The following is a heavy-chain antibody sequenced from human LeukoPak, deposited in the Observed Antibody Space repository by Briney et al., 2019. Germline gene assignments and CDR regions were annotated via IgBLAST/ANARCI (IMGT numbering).Heavy chain of an antibody. J-gene: IGHJ4*02. CDR1: GYSFTGNY. CDR3: AREGRGCSSTSCYLGY. D-gene: IGHD2-2*01. CDR2: INPNSGDT. V-gene: IGHV1-2*02. Sequence: ASVKVSCKASGYSFTGNYIHWVRQAPGQGLEWLGWINPNSGDTNFAQKFQGRVTMTRDTSISTAYMELSRLRSDDTAVYYCAREGRGCSSTSCYLGYWGQGTLVTVSS.